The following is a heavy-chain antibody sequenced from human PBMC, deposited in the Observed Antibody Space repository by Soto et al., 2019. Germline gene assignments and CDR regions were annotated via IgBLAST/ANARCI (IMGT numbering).Heavy chain of an antibody. CDR3: AGNWDYYYGMDV. D-gene: IGHD7-27*01. CDR1: GFTFSSYG. V-gene: IGHV3-33*01. CDR2: IWYDGSNK. J-gene: IGHJ6*02. Sequence: QVQLVESGGGVVQPGRSLRLSCAASGFTFSSYGMHWVRQAPGKGLEWVAVIWYDGSNKYYADSVKGRFTISRDNSKNTLYLQMNSLRAEDTAVYYGAGNWDYYYGMDVWGQETTVTVSS.